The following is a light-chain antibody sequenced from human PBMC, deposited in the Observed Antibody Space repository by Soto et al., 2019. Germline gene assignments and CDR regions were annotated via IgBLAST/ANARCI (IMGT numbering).Light chain of an antibody. CDR2: GDN. CDR1: SSNIGADYD. Sequence: QSVLTQPPSVSGAPGQRVTISCTGTSSNIGADYDVHWYQQFPGTAPKLLIYGDNNRPSGVPDRFSVSKYGTSASLAITGLQAEDEADYYCQSYDSRLSGPVVFGGGTKLTVL. V-gene: IGLV1-40*01. J-gene: IGLJ2*01. CDR3: QSYDSRLSGPVV.